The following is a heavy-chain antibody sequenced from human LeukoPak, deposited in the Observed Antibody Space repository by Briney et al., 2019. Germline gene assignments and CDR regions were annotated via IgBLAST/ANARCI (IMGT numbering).Heavy chain of an antibody. D-gene: IGHD3-22*01. Sequence: PGGSLRLSCAASGFTFSSYWMSWVRQAPGKGLEWVANINQYGSEKYYVDSVKGRFTISRDNAKNSLYLQMNSLRAEDTAVYYCARDRYYDIFSDWSDPWGQGTLVTVSS. CDR2: INQYGSEK. V-gene: IGHV3-7*01. CDR3: ARDRYYDIFSDWSDP. CDR1: GFTFSSYW. J-gene: IGHJ5*02.